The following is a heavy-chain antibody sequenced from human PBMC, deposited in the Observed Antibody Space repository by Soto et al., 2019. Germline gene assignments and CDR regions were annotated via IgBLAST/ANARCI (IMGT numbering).Heavy chain of an antibody. V-gene: IGHV4-61*01. J-gene: IGHJ6*02. CDR2: IYYSGST. Sequence: QVQLQESGPGLVKPSETLSLTCTVSGGSVSSGSYYWSWIRQPPGKGLEWIGYIYYSGSTNYNPAPKRRVTTSGDTSKNQFSLKLSSVTAADTAVYYCARGIEGWYQGRYYYGMDVWGQGTTVTVSS. CDR1: GGSVSSGSYY. D-gene: IGHD6-19*01. CDR3: ARGIEGWYQGRYYYGMDV.